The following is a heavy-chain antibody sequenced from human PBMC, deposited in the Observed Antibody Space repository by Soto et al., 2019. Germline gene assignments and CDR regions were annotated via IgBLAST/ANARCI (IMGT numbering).Heavy chain of an antibody. V-gene: IGHV1-8*01. CDR3: AREARYDYIGGSYGGAWDV. CDR1: GYTFTSYD. Sequence: ASVKVSCKASGYTFTSYDINWVRQATGQGLEWMGWMNPNSGNTGYAQKFQGRVTMTRNTSISTAYMELSSLRSEDTAVYYCAREARYDYIGGSYGGAWDVWGKGTPVTFPS. D-gene: IGHD3-16*01. CDR2: MNPNSGNT. J-gene: IGHJ6*04.